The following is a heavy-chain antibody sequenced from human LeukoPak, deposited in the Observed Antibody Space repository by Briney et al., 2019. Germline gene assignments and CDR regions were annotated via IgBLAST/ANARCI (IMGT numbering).Heavy chain of an antibody. D-gene: IGHD2-15*01. V-gene: IGHV7-4-1*02. CDR3: ASSSGGSLDY. J-gene: IGHJ4*02. CDR1: GYTFTTYG. CDR2: INTNTGNP. Sequence: ASVKVSCKASGYTFTTYGMNWVRQAPGQGLEWMGWINTNTGNPTYAQGFTGRFVFSLDTSVSTACLQISSLKAEDTAVYYCASSSGGSLDYWGQGTLVTVSS.